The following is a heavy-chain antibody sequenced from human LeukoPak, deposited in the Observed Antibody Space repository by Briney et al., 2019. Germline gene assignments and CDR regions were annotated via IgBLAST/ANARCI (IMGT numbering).Heavy chain of an antibody. CDR1: GFTFSIYS. CDR3: ARANPPID. J-gene: IGHJ4*02. D-gene: IGHD2/OR15-2a*01. Sequence: GGSLRLSCAASGFTFSIYSMNWVRQAPGKGLEWVSYISSSSSTIYYAGSVKGRFTISRVDAKNSLYLQMNSLRDEDTAVYYCARANPPIDWGQGTLVTVSS. CDR2: ISSSSSTI. V-gene: IGHV3-48*02.